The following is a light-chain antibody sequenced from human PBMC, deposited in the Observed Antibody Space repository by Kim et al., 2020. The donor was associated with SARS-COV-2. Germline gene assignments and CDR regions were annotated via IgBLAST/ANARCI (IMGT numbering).Light chain of an antibody. CDR1: QSVTRNY. Sequence: PAERATLSCRASQSVTRNYLAWYQKKPGQAPRLLIYDASRRATGIPDRFSGSGSGTDFTLTVSRLEPEDFAVYYCQHYDTSPLTFGGGTKVDIK. CDR2: DAS. V-gene: IGKV3-20*01. CDR3: QHYDTSPLT. J-gene: IGKJ4*01.